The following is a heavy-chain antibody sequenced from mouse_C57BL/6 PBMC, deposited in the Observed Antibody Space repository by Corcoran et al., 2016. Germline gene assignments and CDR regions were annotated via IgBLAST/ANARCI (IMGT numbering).Heavy chain of an antibody. CDR2: INPNNGGT. D-gene: IGHD1-1*01. CDR3: ARHIYYYGRYYAMDY. V-gene: IGHV1-26*01. Sequence: EVQLQQSGPELVKPGASVKISCKASGYTFTDYYMNWVKQSHGKSLEWIGDINPNNGGTSYNQKFKGKATLTVDKSSSTAYMELRSLTSEDSAVYYCARHIYYYGRYYAMDYWGQGTSVTVSS. J-gene: IGHJ4*01. CDR1: GYTFTDYY.